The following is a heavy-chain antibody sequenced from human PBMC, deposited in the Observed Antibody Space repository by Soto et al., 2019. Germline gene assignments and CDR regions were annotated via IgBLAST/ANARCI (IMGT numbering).Heavy chain of an antibody. J-gene: IGHJ4*02. D-gene: IGHD1-26*01. V-gene: IGHV3-23*01. CDR2: ISYSGVST. CDR1: GFTFSSYA. CDR3: AKDLMVGATTSPYYFDY. Sequence: PGGSLRLSCAASGFTFSSYAMTWVRQAPGKGLEWVSAISYSGVSTYYADSVKGRFTISRDSSENTLSLQMNSLRVDDTAVYYCAKDLMVGATTSPYYFDYWGQGTLVTVSS.